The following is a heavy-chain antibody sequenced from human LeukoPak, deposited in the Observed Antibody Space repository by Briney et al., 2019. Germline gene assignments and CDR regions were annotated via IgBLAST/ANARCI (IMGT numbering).Heavy chain of an antibody. Sequence: GASVKVSCKASGYTFTGYYMHWVRQAPGQGLEWMGWINPNSGGTNYAQKLQGRVTMTTDTSTSTAYMELRSLRSDDTAVYYCARDPFYGGNPVDYWGQGTLVTVSS. V-gene: IGHV1-2*02. CDR3: ARDPFYGGNPVDY. D-gene: IGHD4-23*01. CDR2: INPNSGGT. CDR1: GYTFTGYY. J-gene: IGHJ4*02.